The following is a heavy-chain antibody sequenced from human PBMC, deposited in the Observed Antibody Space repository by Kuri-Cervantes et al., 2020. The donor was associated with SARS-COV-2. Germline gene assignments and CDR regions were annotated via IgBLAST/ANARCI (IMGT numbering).Heavy chain of an antibody. CDR2: ISYDGSNK. V-gene: IGHV3-30-3*01. Sequence: LKISCEASGFTFSSYAMHWVRQAPGKGLEWVAVISYDGSNKYYADSVKGRFTISRDNSKNTLYLQMNSLRAEDTAVYYCVIVDTAMVGFGDYWGQGTLVTVSS. J-gene: IGHJ4*02. CDR3: VIVDTAMVGFGDY. D-gene: IGHD5-18*01. CDR1: GFTFSSYA.